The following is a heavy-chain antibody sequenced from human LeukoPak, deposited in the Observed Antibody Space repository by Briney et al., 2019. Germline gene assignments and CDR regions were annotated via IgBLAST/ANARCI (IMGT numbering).Heavy chain of an antibody. CDR2: IYYSGST. CDR3: ARLKDTAMDIDY. D-gene: IGHD5-18*01. CDR1: GGSISSSSYY. Sequence: KPSETLSLTCTVSGGSISSSSYYWGWIRQPPGKGLEWIGSIYYSGSTYYNPSLKSRVTISVDTPKNQFSLKLSSVTAADTAVYYCARLKDTAMDIDYWGQGTLVTVSS. V-gene: IGHV4-39*01. J-gene: IGHJ4*02.